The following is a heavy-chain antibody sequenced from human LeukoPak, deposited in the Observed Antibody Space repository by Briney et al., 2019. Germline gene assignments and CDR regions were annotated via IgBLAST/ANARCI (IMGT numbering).Heavy chain of an antibody. CDR1: GGSISTYY. CDR3: AREGSMTARPFVSIDY. Sequence: KPSETLSLTCTVSGGSISTYYRSWVRQPAGKGLEWIGRIHTSGSVDYNPSLKSRVTMSVDTSKKQFSLTLSSVTAADTAMYYCAREGSMTARPFVSIDYWGQGTLVTVSS. V-gene: IGHV4-4*07. CDR2: IHTSGSV. J-gene: IGHJ4*02. D-gene: IGHD6-6*01.